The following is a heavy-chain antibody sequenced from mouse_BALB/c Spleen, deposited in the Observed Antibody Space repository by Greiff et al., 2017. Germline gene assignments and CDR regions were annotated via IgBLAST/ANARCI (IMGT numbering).Heavy chain of an antibody. J-gene: IGHJ2*01. V-gene: IGHV5-6-4*01. CDR1: GFTFSSYT. CDR3: TRDGSDY. Sequence: EVKLMESGGGLVKPGGSLKLSCAASGFTFSSYTMSWVRQTPEKRLEWVATISSGGSYTYYPDSVKGRFTISRDNAKNTLYLQMSSLKSEDTAMYYCTRDGSDYWGQGTTLTVSS. D-gene: IGHD2-2*01. CDR2: ISSGGSYT.